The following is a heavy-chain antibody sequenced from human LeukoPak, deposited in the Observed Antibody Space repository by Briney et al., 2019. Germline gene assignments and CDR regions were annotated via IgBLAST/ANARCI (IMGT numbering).Heavy chain of an antibody. J-gene: IGHJ4*02. Sequence: SETLSLTCTVSGGSISSYYWSWIRQPPGKGLEWIGYIYYSGSTNYNPSLKSRVTISVDTSKNQFSLKPSSVTAADTAVYYCARQRQLRFLEWLSAAPSDNYYFDYWGQGTLVTVSS. D-gene: IGHD3-3*01. CDR3: ARQRQLRFLEWLSAAPSDNYYFDY. CDR2: IYYSGST. CDR1: GGSISSYY. V-gene: IGHV4-59*08.